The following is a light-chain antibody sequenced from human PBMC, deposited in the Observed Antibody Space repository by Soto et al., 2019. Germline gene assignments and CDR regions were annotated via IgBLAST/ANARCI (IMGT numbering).Light chain of an antibody. CDR2: EVS. J-gene: IGLJ1*01. Sequence: ALTQPASVSGSPGQSITISCTGTSSDVGGYNYVSWYQQHPGKAPKLMIYEVSNRPSGVSNRFSGSKSGNTASLTISGLQAEDEADYYCSSYTSSSTPRIFGTGTKLTVL. V-gene: IGLV2-14*01. CDR1: SSDVGGYNY. CDR3: SSYTSSSTPRI.